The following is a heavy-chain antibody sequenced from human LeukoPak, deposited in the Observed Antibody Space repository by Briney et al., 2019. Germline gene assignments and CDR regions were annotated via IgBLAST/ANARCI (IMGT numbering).Heavy chain of an antibody. CDR2: ISYDGSNK. J-gene: IGHJ4*02. Sequence: GGSLRLSCAASGFTFSSYSMNWVRQAPGKGLEWVAVISYDGSNKYYADSVKGRFTISRDNSKNTLYLQMNSLRAEDTAVYYCARVAPVCWGQGTLVTVSS. CDR3: ARVAPVC. CDR1: GFTFSSYS. V-gene: IGHV3-30*03. D-gene: IGHD1-14*01.